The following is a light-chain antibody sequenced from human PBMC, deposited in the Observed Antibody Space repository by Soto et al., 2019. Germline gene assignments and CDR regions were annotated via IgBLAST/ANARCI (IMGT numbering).Light chain of an antibody. CDR3: SSYAGRNNVI. J-gene: IGLJ2*01. V-gene: IGLV2-8*01. Sequence: QSALTQPPSASGSPGQSVTISCTGTSSDVGDYNYVSWYQQHPGKAPKLMIYEVTKRPSGFPDRFSGSKSGNTASLTVSGFRAEDEADYFCSSYAGRNNVIFGGGTKLTVL. CDR1: SSDVGDYNY. CDR2: EVT.